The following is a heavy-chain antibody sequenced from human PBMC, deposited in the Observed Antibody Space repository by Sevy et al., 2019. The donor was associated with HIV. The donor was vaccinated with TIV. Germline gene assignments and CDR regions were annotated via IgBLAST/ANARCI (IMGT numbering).Heavy chain of an antibody. CDR2: IRQDGNEI. Sequence: GGSLRLSCVASGFTFDNYWMQWVRQAPGKGLEWVANIRQDGNEIYYADSVKGGFTISRDNAKESLYLQMSNLRVEETAIYYCASRYFDLWGQGILVTVSS. CDR3: ASRYFDL. J-gene: IGHJ4*02. CDR1: GFTFDNYW. V-gene: IGHV3-7*01.